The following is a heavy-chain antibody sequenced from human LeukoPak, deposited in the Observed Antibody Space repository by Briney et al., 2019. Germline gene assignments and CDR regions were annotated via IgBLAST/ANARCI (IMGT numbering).Heavy chain of an antibody. Sequence: GSLRLSCAASGFTFSSYSMNWVRQPPGKGLEWIGSIYYNGNTYYNPSLKSRVTISVDTSKNQFSLKLSSVTAADTAMHYCARQSIAARGYYYYMDVWGKGTTVTVSS. CDR3: ARQSIAARGYYYYMDV. J-gene: IGHJ6*03. V-gene: IGHV4-59*05. CDR1: GFTFSSYSMN. CDR2: IYYNGNT. D-gene: IGHD6-6*01.